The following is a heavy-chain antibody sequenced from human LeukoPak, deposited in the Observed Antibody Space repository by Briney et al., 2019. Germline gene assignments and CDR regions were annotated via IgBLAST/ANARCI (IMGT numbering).Heavy chain of an antibody. Sequence: GGSLRLSCAASGFTFSSYGMHRVRQAPGKGLEWVAVISYDGSNKYYADSVKGRFTISRDNSKNTLYLQMNSLRAEDTAVYYCAKVSSYSGSYSIWGQGTMVTVSS. CDR1: GFTFSSYG. D-gene: IGHD1-26*01. V-gene: IGHV3-30*18. CDR3: AKVSSYSGSYSI. CDR2: ISYDGSNK. J-gene: IGHJ3*02.